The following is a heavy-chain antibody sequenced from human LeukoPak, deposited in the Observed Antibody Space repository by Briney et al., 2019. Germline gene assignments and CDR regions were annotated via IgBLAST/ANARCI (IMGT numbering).Heavy chain of an antibody. D-gene: IGHD4-17*01. V-gene: IGHV3-23*01. Sequence: GGSLRLSCAASGFTFISFAMSWVRQAPGKGLEWVSTISRTGVATYYANSVKGRFTISRDNAKNSLYLQMNSLRAEDTAVYYCARDYGDYNTHGYFDYWGQGTLVTVSS. CDR1: GFTFISFA. J-gene: IGHJ4*02. CDR3: ARDYGDYNTHGYFDY. CDR2: ISRTGVAT.